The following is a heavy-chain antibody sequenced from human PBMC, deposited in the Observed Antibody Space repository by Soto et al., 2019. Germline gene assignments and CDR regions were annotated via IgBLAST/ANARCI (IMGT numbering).Heavy chain of an antibody. Sequence: GGLRLSCAASGFTFSSYSMNWVRQAPGKGLEWVSYISSSSSTIYYADSVKGRFTISRDNAKNSLYLQMNSLRAEDTAVYYCARELGDYGDYGGVDYWGQGTLVTVSS. CDR1: GFTFSSYS. D-gene: IGHD4-17*01. CDR2: ISSSSSTI. V-gene: IGHV3-48*01. J-gene: IGHJ4*02. CDR3: ARELGDYGDYGGVDY.